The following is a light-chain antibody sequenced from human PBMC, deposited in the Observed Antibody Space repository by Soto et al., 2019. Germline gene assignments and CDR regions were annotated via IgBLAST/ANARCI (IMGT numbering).Light chain of an antibody. J-gene: IGKJ3*01. CDR1: QNIDTY. Sequence: EIVLTQSPATLSLSPGERATHSCRASQNIDTYLDWYQQKPGQSPRLLIFDASSRATGTPARFSGSGSGTDFTLTISSLEPEDFALYHCLQRSAWPLTFGPGTKVDIK. CDR3: LQRSAWPLT. V-gene: IGKV3-11*01. CDR2: DAS.